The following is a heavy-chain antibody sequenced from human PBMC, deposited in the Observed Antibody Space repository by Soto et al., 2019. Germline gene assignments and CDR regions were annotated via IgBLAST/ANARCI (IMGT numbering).Heavy chain of an antibody. CDR1: GGSISSYY. CDR2: IYYSGST. CDR3: ARDSHDDRGYSYGYDY. V-gene: IGHV4-59*01. J-gene: IGHJ4*02. D-gene: IGHD5-18*01. Sequence: SETLSLTCTVSGGSISSYYWSWIRQPPGKGLEWIGYIYYSGSTNYNPSLKSRVTISVDTSKNQFSLKLSSVTAADTAVYYCARDSHDDRGYSYGYDYWGQGTLVTVSS.